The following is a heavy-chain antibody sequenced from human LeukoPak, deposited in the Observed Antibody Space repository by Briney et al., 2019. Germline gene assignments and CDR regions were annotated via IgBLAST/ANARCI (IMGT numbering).Heavy chain of an antibody. CDR2: INWNGGST. V-gene: IGHV3-20*04. CDR3: ARVMEYYFYYMDV. J-gene: IGHJ6*03. CDR1: GFTFDDYG. Sequence: GGSLRLSCAASGFTFDDYGMSWVRQAPGKGLEWVSGINWNGGSTGYADSVKGRFTISRDNTRNSLYLQMNSLKVEDTAVYYCARVMEYYFYYMDVWGKGTTVTISS. D-gene: IGHD1-1*01.